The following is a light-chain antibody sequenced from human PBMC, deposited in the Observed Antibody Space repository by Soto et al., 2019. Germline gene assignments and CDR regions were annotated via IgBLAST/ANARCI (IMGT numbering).Light chain of an antibody. CDR3: TSHTASSTWV. Sequence: QSVLTQPPSAAGSPGQSVTISCTGTSTDVGGYNYVSWYQQYPGKAPKLMIYEVSRRPSGVSNRFSGSKSANTASLTISGLQAEDEADYYCTSHTASSTWVFGGGTKVTVL. CDR2: EVS. V-gene: IGLV2-14*01. J-gene: IGLJ3*02. CDR1: STDVGGYNY.